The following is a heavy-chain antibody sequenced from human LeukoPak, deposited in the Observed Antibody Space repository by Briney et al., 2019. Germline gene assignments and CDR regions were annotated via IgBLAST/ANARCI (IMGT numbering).Heavy chain of an antibody. D-gene: IGHD3-9*01. CDR2: IYYSGST. CDR1: GGSISSYY. V-gene: IGHV4-59*12. J-gene: IGHJ4*02. Sequence: SETLSLTCTVSGGSISSYYWSWIRQPPGKGLEWIGCIYYSGSTNYNPSLKSRVTIPVDTSKNQFSLKLSSVTAADTAVYYCARDILTGYSDYWGQGTLVTVSS. CDR3: ARDILTGYSDY.